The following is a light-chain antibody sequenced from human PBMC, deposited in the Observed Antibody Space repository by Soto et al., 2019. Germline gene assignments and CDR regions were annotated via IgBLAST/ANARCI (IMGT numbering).Light chain of an antibody. V-gene: IGLV1-40*01. CDR2: GNS. J-gene: IGLJ2*01. Sequence: QSVLTQPPSVSGAPGQRVTISCTGSSSNIGAGYDLHWYQQLPGTAPKLLIYGNSNRPSGVPDRFSGSKSGTSASLAITGLQAEDEADYHCQSYDSSLSGVVFGGGTKLTVL. CDR3: QSYDSSLSGVV. CDR1: SSNIGAGYD.